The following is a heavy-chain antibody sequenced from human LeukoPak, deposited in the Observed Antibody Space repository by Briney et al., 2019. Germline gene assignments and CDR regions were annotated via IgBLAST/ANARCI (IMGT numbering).Heavy chain of an antibody. D-gene: IGHD3-3*01. CDR3: ASSLRITIFGVAPLVAFDI. Sequence: ASVKVSCKASGYTFTGYYMHWVRRAPGQGLEWMGWINPNSGGTNYAQKFQGRVTMTRDTSISTAYMELSRLRSDDTAVYYCASSLRITIFGVAPLVAFDIWGQGTMVTVSS. CDR2: INPNSGGT. CDR1: GYTFTGYY. V-gene: IGHV1-2*02. J-gene: IGHJ3*02.